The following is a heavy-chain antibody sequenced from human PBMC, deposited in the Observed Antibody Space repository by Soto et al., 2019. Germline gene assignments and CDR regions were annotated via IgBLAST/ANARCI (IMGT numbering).Heavy chain of an antibody. Sequence: SETLSLTCAVYGGSFSGYYWSWIRQPPGKGLEWIGEINHSGSTNYNPSLKGRVTISADTSKNQFSLKLSSVTAADTAVYYCARGNYDFWSGYLNWFDPWGQGTLVTVSS. J-gene: IGHJ5*02. V-gene: IGHV4-34*01. CDR3: ARGNYDFWSGYLNWFDP. CDR2: INHSGST. D-gene: IGHD3-3*01. CDR1: GGSFSGYY.